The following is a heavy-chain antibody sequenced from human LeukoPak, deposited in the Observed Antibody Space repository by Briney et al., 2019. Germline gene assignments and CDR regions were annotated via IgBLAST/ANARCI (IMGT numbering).Heavy chain of an antibody. J-gene: IGHJ4*02. D-gene: IGHD1-26*01. CDR2: INSDGSST. CDR3: AKDRRSGSYTFNY. V-gene: IGHV3-74*01. CDR1: GFTFSSYW. Sequence: GGSLRLSCAASGFTFSSYWMHWVRQAPGKGLVWVSLINSDGSSTSYADSVKGRFTISRDNSNNTLYLQMNSLRAEDTAVYYCAKDRRSGSYTFNYWGQGTLVTVSS.